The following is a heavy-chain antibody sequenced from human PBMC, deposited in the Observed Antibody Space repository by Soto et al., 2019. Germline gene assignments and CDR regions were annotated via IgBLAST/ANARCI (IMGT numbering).Heavy chain of an antibody. Sequence: SETLSLTCTVSGGSISSYYWSWIRQPPGKRLEWIGYIYYSGSTNYNPSLKSRVTISVDTSKNQFSLKLSSVTAADTAVYYCARRKQQLVGKYYYYYYMDVWGKGTTVTVSS. V-gene: IGHV4-59*08. CDR3: ARRKQQLVGKYYYYYYMDV. J-gene: IGHJ6*03. CDR2: IYYSGST. D-gene: IGHD6-13*01. CDR1: GGSISSYY.